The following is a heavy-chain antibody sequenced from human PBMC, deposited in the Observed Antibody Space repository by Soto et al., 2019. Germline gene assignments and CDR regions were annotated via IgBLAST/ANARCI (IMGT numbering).Heavy chain of an antibody. V-gene: IGHV3-9*01. J-gene: IGHJ6*03. D-gene: IGHD3-9*01. CDR1: GFTFDDYA. Sequence: PGGSLRLSCAASGFTFDDYAMHWVRQAPGKGLEWVSGISWNSGSIGYADSVKGRFTISRDNAKNSLCLQMNSLRAEDTALYYCAKDKRLGYYYMDVWGKGTTVTVSS. CDR2: ISWNSGSI. CDR3: AKDKRLGYYYMDV.